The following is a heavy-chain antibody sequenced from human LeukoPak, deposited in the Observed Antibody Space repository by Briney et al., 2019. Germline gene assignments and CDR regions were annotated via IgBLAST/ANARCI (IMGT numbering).Heavy chain of an antibody. CDR2: IGVGSGNT. CDR1: GFTFTSSA. Sequence: SVTLSFTASGFTFTSSAMQWVRQARGQRLGWIGWIGVGSGNTSYAQKFQERVTITRDMAKSTAYMELRSQRPEDTDADYCEVRGGYYDSSGYYYDFDYWGQGTLVTVSS. V-gene: IGHV1-58*02. CDR3: EVRGGYYDSSGYYYDFDY. J-gene: IGHJ4*02. D-gene: IGHD3-22*01.